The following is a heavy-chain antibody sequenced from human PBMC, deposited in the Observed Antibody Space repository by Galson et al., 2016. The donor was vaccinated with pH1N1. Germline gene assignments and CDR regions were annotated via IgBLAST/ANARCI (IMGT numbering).Heavy chain of an antibody. Sequence: SLRLSCAGSGFTFRNYGIHWVRQAPGKGLEWVAVIWANGNNKYYGDSVKGRFTISRDNSKNTLSLQMNSLRAEDTAVYFCAKADHIWASYFDYWGQGTLVTVSS. J-gene: IGHJ4*02. CDR3: AKADHIWASYFDY. V-gene: IGHV3-33*06. D-gene: IGHD2-21*01. CDR2: IWANGNNK. CDR1: GFTFRNYG.